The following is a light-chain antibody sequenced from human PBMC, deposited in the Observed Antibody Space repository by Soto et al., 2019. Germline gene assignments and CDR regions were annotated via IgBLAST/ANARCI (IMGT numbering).Light chain of an antibody. CDR3: QQYDISPWT. V-gene: IGKV3-20*01. CDR1: QSVSSHY. Sequence: EIVLTQSPGTLSLSPGETATLSCRASQSVSSHYLAWYQQKPGQAPRLLIYGASSRATGIPDRFSGSGSGTDFTLTISRLEPEDFAVFYCQQYDISPWTFGQGTKVEIK. J-gene: IGKJ1*01. CDR2: GAS.